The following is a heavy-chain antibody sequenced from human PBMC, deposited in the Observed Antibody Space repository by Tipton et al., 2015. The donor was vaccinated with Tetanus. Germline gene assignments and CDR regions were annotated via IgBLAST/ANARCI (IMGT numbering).Heavy chain of an antibody. CDR1: GDSMTDFY. CDR3: ARTTRRWLHPDY. V-gene: IGHV4-59*01. CDR2: IFYSGRT. Sequence: TLSLTCNVSGDSMTDFYWSWIRQPPGKGLEWIAYIFYSGRTQYNPSLKSRVTISVDTAKNQFSLQLSSVTAADTAVYYCARTTRRWLHPDYWGQGTLVTVSP. J-gene: IGHJ4*02. D-gene: IGHD5-24*01.